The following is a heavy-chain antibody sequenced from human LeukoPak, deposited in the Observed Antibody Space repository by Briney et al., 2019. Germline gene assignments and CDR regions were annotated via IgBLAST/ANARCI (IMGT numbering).Heavy chain of an antibody. CDR1: GGSFSSGDYS. Sequence: PSETLSLTCTVSGGSFSSGDYSWNWIRQPAGQGLEWIGRLFSSGTTNYNPSLKSRVTISVDTSKNQFSLKLSSVTAADTAVYYCARLHSSGWRSYYYMDVWGKGTTVTVSS. J-gene: IGHJ6*03. CDR2: LFSSGTT. D-gene: IGHD6-19*01. V-gene: IGHV4-61*10. CDR3: ARLHSSGWRSYYYMDV.